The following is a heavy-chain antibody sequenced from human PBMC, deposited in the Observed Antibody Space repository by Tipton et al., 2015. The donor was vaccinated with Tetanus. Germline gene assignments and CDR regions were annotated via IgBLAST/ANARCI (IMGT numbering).Heavy chain of an antibody. Sequence: QLGQSGGGLVQPGRSLRLSCAASGVNLDYYGMHWVRQVPGKGLEWVSGIIWNSGHIGYGDSVKGRFTISRDKAKNSLYLQMNSLRDEDMALYYCVKDMVPGGADLWGQGTTVIVSS. CDR3: VKDMVPGGADL. CDR2: IIWNSGHI. V-gene: IGHV3-9*03. CDR1: GVNLDYYG. J-gene: IGHJ6*02. D-gene: IGHD4-17*01.